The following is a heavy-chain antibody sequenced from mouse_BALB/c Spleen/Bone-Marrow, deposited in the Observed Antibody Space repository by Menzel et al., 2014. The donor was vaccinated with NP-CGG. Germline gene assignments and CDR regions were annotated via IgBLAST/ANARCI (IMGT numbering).Heavy chain of an antibody. D-gene: IGHD1-1*01. J-gene: IGHJ2*01. CDR1: GFTFSSFG. Sequence: EVMLVESGGGLVQPGGSRKLSCAASGFTFSSFGMHWVRQAPEKGLEWVAYISGGSSTIYYADTVKGRFTISRDNPKNTLFLQMTSLRSEDTAMYYCARSLLLRPDYWGQGTTLTVSS. CDR2: ISGGSSTI. V-gene: IGHV5-17*02. CDR3: ARSLLLRPDY.